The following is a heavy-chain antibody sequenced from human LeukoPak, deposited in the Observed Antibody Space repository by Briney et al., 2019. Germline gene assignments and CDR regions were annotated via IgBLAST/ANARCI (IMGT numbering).Heavy chain of an antibody. CDR2: IYYSGST. V-gene: IGHV4-59*01. J-gene: IGHJ5*02. D-gene: IGHD5-12*01. CDR3: ARVDQSGYDTRGWFDP. Sequence: SETLSLTCTVSGGSISSYYWSWIRQPPGKGLEWIGYIYYSGSTNYNPSLKSRVTISVDTSKNQFSLKLSSVTATDTAVYYCARVDQSGYDTRGWFDPWGQGTLVTVSS. CDR1: GGSISSYY.